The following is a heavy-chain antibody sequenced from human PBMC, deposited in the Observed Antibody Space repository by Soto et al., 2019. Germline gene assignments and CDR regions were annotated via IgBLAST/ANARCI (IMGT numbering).Heavy chain of an antibody. Sequence: SVKVSCKASGGTFSSYAISWVRQAPGQGFEWMGGIIPIFGTANYAQKFQGRVTITADKSTSTAYMELSSLRSEDTAVYYCARDRQDYYDSSATPLDYWGQGTLVTVSS. CDR3: ARDRQDYYDSSATPLDY. J-gene: IGHJ4*02. CDR1: GGTFSSYA. CDR2: IIPIFGTA. V-gene: IGHV1-69*06. D-gene: IGHD3-22*01.